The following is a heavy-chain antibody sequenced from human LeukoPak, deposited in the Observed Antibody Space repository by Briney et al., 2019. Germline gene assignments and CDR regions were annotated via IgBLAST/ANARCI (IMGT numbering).Heavy chain of an antibody. CDR2: ISSNGGST. D-gene: IGHD4-17*01. CDR1: GFTFSNYA. J-gene: IGHJ4*02. V-gene: IGHV3-64*02. Sequence: GGSLRLSCAASGFTFSNYAMHWVRQAPGKGLEYVSAISSNGGSTYYADSVKGRFTISRDNSRNTLYLQMGSLRAGDMAVYYCARGLTTGEYWGQGTLVTVSS. CDR3: ARGLTTGEY.